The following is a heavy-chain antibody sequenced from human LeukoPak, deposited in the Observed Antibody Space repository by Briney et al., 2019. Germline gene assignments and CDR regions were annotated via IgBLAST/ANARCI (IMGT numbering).Heavy chain of an antibody. CDR1: GFTFSSYS. CDR2: ISSSSSTI. CDR3: AELGITMIGGV. J-gene: IGHJ6*04. Sequence: GGSLRLSCAASGFTFSSYSLNWVRQAPGKGLEWVSYISSSSSTIYYADSVKGRFTIYRDNGKNSLYLQMNSLRAEDTAVYYCAELGITMIGGVWGKGTTVTISS. D-gene: IGHD3-10*02. V-gene: IGHV3-48*04.